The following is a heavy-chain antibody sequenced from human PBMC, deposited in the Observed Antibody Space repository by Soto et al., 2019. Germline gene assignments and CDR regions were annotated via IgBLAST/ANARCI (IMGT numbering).Heavy chain of an antibody. D-gene: IGHD2-2*01. V-gene: IGHV1-2*04. CDR1: GYTFTGYY. CDR2: INPNSGGT. Sequence: ASVKVSCQASGYTFTGYYMHWVRQAPGQGLEWMGWINPNSGGTNYAQKFQGWVTMTRDTSISTAYMELSRLRSDDTAVYYCTIVVVPAAMGFDPWGQGTLVTVSS. CDR3: TIVVVPAAMGFDP. J-gene: IGHJ5*02.